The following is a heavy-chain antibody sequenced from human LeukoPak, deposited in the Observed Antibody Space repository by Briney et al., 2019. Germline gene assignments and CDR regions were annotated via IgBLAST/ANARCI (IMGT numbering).Heavy chain of an antibody. CDR2: IKQDGSGK. V-gene: IGHV3-7*01. J-gene: IGHJ6*03. D-gene: IGHD6-13*01. CDR1: GFTFSSYW. CDR3: AREGIAAADYYYYYMDV. Sequence: GGSLRLSCAASGFTFSSYWMSLVRQAPGKGLEWVANIKQDGSGKYYVDSVKGRFTISRDNAENSLYLQMNSLRAEDTAVYYCAREGIAAADYYYYYMDVWGKGTTVTVSS.